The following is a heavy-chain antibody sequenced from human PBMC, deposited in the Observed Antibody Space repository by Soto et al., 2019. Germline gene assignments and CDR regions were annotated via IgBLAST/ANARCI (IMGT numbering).Heavy chain of an antibody. CDR3: ARGGSGYTWFNEF. CDR2: IITVFQTA. CDR1: GGLFSSYP. Sequence: SVKVSCKASGGLFSSYPISWVRQVPGQGLEWMGGIITVFQTAYYTQRFQGRVTITADESTNTAYMELSSLISEDTAIYYCARGGSGYTWFNEFWGQGTLVTVSS. D-gene: IGHD3-22*01. V-gene: IGHV1-69*13. J-gene: IGHJ4*02.